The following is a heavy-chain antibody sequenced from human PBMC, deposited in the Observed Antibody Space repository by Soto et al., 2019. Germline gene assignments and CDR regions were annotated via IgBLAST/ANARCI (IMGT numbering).Heavy chain of an antibody. J-gene: IGHJ6*02. CDR3: ARVQEYYGGMDV. D-gene: IGHD3-10*01. V-gene: IGHV6-1*01. CDR1: GDSVSSNSAA. CDR2: TYYRSKWYN. Sequence: SPTLSLTCAISGDSVSSNSAAWDLIRQSPSRGLEWLGRTYYRSKWYNDYAVSVKSRITINPDTSKNQFSLQLNSVTPEDTAVYYCARVQEYYGGMDVWGQGTKVTVSS.